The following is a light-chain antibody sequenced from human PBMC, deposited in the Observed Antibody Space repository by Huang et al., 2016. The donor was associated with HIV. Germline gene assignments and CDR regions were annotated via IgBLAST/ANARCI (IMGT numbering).Light chain of an antibody. V-gene: IGKV3-15*01. Sequence: EVLPTQSPATLSVSPGERATLSCRASQSVSTNLDWYQQKPGQAPRLLIYGASTRATGVPARFSGSGSGTEFTLTISSLQSEDSAVYYCQQYNSWPPLFTFGPGTKVDIK. J-gene: IGKJ3*01. CDR2: GAS. CDR3: QQYNSWPPLFT. CDR1: QSVSTN.